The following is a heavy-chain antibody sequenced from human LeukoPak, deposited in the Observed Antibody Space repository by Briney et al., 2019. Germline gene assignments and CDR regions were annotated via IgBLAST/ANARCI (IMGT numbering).Heavy chain of an antibody. CDR3: ARGGDYSSSWYKVEGYFDY. J-gene: IGHJ4*02. V-gene: IGHV1-2*02. CDR2: INPNSGGT. D-gene: IGHD6-13*01. Sequence: ASVTVSCKASGYTFTVYYMHWVRQAPGQGLEWMGWINPNSGGTNYAQKFQGRVTMTRDTSISTAYMELSRLRSDDTAVYYCARGGDYSSSWYKVEGYFDYWGQGTLVTVSS. CDR1: GYTFTVYY.